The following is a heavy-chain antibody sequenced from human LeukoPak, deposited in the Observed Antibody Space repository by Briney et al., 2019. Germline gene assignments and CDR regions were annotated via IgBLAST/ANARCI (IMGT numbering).Heavy chain of an antibody. V-gene: IGHV1-2*02. J-gene: IGHJ3*02. CDR1: GGTFSSYA. CDR2: INPNSGGT. D-gene: IGHD3-22*01. CDR3: ARDSHYYDSSGYYSGIANAFDI. Sequence: ASVKVSCKASGGTFSSYAISWVRQAPGQGLEWMGWINPNSGGTNYAQKFQGRVTMTRDTSISTAYMELSRLRSDDTAVYYCARDSHYYDSSGYYSGIANAFDIWGQGTMVTVSS.